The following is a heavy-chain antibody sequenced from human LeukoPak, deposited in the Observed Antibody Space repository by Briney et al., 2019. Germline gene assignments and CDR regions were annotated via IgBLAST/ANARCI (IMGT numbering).Heavy chain of an antibody. V-gene: IGHV3-15*07. CDR2: IKSKSDGGTT. J-gene: IGHJ4*02. CDR1: GLTPSNVW. CDR3: TQGSGYYFNY. D-gene: IGHD5-12*01. Sequence: PGGSLRLSCAVSGLTPSNVWVNWVRQAPGKGLEWVGLIKSKSDGGTTDFAAPVKGRFTISRDDSKNILYLQMNSLTSEDTAIYYCTQGSGYYFNYWGQGTLVTVSS.